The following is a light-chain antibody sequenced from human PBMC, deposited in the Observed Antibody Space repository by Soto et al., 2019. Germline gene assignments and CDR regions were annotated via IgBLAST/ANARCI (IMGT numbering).Light chain of an antibody. J-gene: IGKJ4*01. CDR2: AAS. Sequence: DIQMTQSTSSLSASVGDRVTITCRASQSISSYLNWYQQKPGKAPKLLIYAASSLQSGVPSRFSGSGSGTDFTLTISSLQPEDFATYYCQQSYSTPLTFGGGTKMAIK. CDR1: QSISSY. V-gene: IGKV1-39*01. CDR3: QQSYSTPLT.